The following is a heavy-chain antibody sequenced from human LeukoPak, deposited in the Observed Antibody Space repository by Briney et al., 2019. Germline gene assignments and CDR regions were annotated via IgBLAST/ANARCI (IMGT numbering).Heavy chain of an antibody. J-gene: IGHJ4*02. CDR3: AKDLGGYGPYFNN. D-gene: IGHD5-12*01. CDR1: GFTFSSYA. CDR2: INWNSENV. V-gene: IGHV3-9*01. Sequence: GGSLRLSRAASGFTFSSYAMHWVRQAPGKGLEWVSGINWNSENVGYADAVQGRFIISRDNAKNSLYLQMNSLRPEDTALYYCAKDLGGYGPYFNNWGQGALVTVSS.